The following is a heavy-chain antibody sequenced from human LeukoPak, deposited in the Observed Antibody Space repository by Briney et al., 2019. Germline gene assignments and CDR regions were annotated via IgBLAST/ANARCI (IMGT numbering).Heavy chain of an antibody. CDR1: GGTFSSYA. J-gene: IGHJ4*02. D-gene: IGHD3-22*01. V-gene: IGHV1-69*04. CDR2: IIPILGIA. Sequence: SVKVSCKASGGTFSSYAISWVRQAPGQGLEWMGRIIPILGIANYAQKLQGRVTMTTDTSTSTAYMELRSLRSDDTAVYYCARDREPDYYDSSGSDWGQGTLVTVSS. CDR3: ARDREPDYYDSSGSD.